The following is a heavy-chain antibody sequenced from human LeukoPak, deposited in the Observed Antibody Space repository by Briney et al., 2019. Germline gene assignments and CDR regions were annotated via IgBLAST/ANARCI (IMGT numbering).Heavy chain of an antibody. CDR1: GGSISSYY. V-gene: IGHV4-34*01. D-gene: IGHD2-2*01. CDR2: INHSGST. Sequence: SETLSLTCTVSGGSISSYYWSWIRQPPGKGLEWIGEINHSGSTNYNPSLKSRVTISVDTSKNQFSLKLSSVTAADTAVYYCARGRVYVVVPAARWFDPWGQGTLVTVSS. J-gene: IGHJ5*02. CDR3: ARGRVYVVVPAARWFDP.